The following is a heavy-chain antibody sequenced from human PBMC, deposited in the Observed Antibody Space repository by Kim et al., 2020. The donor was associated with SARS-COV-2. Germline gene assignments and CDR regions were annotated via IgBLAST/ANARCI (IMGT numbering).Heavy chain of an antibody. CDR1: GGSISSGSYY. CDR3: ARGLVILVGAFDI. D-gene: IGHD3-9*01. CDR2: IYTSGST. J-gene: IGHJ3*02. Sequence: SETLSLTCSVSGGSISSGSYYWSWIRQAAGKGLEWIGRIYTSGSTNYNPSLKSRVTISVDTSKNQFSLKLRSVTAADTAVYYCARGLVILVGAFDIWGQGTMVTVSP. V-gene: IGHV4-61*02.